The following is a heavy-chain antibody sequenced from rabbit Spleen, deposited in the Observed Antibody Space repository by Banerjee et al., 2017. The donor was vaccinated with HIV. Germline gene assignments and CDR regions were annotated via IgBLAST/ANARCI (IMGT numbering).Heavy chain of an antibody. CDR1: GFSFSSGYW. Sequence: QSLEESGGDLVKPGASLTLTCTASGFSFSSGYWTCWVRQAPGKGLEWIACIYGGSSGSTYFASWAKGRFTISKTSSTTVTLQMTSLTAADTATYFCARESTYGGNTYAFDLWGPGTLVTVS. J-gene: IGHJ2*02. V-gene: IGHV1S40*01. D-gene: IGHD4-2*01. CDR2: IYGGSSGST. CDR3: ARESTYGGNTYAFDL.